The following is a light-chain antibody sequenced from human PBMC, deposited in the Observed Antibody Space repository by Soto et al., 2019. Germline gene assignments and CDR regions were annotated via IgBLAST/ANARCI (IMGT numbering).Light chain of an antibody. CDR1: QSLLYNNTYNY. V-gene: IGKV2-28*01. CDR3: MQAIQTRT. CDR2: VGS. Sequence: TQSPLILPVAPGEPASISCRSSQSLLYNNTYNYLEWYVQKPGQSPQLLIYVGSNRASGVPDRFSGSGTGTDFTLKVSRVETEDVGTYYCMQAIQTRTFGQGTKVDNK. J-gene: IGKJ1*01.